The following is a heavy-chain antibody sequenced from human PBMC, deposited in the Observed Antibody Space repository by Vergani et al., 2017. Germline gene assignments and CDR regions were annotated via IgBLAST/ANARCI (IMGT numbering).Heavy chain of an antibody. CDR2: IWYDGSNK. CDR1: GFTFSSYA. V-gene: IGHV3-33*08. CDR3: ARLSYDTTPYLQGGYDC. D-gene: IGHD3-22*01. Sequence: QVQLVESGGGVVQPGRSLRLSCAASGFTFSSYAMHWVRQAPGKGLEWVAVIWYDGSNKYYADSVKGHFTISRDNSQNTVNLQMNSLRVDDTAVYYCARLSYDTTPYLQGGYDCGGQGTLVSVSS. J-gene: IGHJ4*02.